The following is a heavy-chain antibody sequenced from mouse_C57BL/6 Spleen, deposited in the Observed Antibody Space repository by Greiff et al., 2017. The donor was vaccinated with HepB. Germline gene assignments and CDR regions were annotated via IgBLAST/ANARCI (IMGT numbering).Heavy chain of an antibody. J-gene: IGHJ2*01. Sequence: QVQLQQPGAELVKPGASVKMSCKASGYTFTSYWITWVKQRPGQGLEWIGDIYPGSGSTNYNEKFKSKATLTVDTSSSTAYMQLSSLTSEDSAVYYCAREGIYYGNSFDSGAKAPLSQSPQ. D-gene: IGHD2-1*01. CDR2: IYPGSGST. CDR1: GYTFTSYW. V-gene: IGHV1-55*01. CDR3: AREGIYYGNSFDS.